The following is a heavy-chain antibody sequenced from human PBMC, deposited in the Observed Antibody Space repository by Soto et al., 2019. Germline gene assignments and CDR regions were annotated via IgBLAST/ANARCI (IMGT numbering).Heavy chain of an antibody. J-gene: IGHJ5*02. CDR3: ARKMVRDSWSRGGWFDP. V-gene: IGHV1-2*02. Sequence: ASVKVSCKASGYTFTGYSIYWVRQAPGQGLEWVGWVNPNSGDTNYAQNFQGRVTMTRDTSITTAYMELSRLRSDDTAVYYCARKMVRDSWSRGGWFDPWGQGTLVTFSS. D-gene: IGHD6-13*01. CDR2: VNPNSGDT. CDR1: GYTFTGYS.